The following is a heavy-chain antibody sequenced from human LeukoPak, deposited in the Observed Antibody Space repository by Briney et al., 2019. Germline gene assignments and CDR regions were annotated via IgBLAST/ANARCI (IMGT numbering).Heavy chain of an antibody. CDR1: GGSISSGDYY. J-gene: IGHJ3*02. Sequence: PSETLSLTCTVSGGSISSGDYYWSWIRQPPGKGLEWIGYIYYSGSTYYNPSLKSRVTISVDTSKNQFSLKLSSVTAADTAVYYCARDRAYPPTDPGPDAFDIWGQGTMVTVSS. CDR2: IYYSGST. D-gene: IGHD1-14*01. V-gene: IGHV4-30-4*01. CDR3: ARDRAYPPTDPGPDAFDI.